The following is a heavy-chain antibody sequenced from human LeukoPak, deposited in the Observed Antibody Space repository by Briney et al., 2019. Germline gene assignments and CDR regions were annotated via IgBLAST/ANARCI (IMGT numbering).Heavy chain of an antibody. Sequence: VASVKVSCKASGYTFTGYYMHWVRQAPGQGLEWMGWINPNSGDTNYAQKFQGRVTMTRDTSISTAYIDLSRLTSDDTAVYYCARDRSQGRDFDYWGQGTLVTVSS. CDR2: INPNSGDT. J-gene: IGHJ4*02. D-gene: IGHD3-10*01. V-gene: IGHV1-2*02. CDR3: ARDRSQGRDFDY. CDR1: GYTFTGYY.